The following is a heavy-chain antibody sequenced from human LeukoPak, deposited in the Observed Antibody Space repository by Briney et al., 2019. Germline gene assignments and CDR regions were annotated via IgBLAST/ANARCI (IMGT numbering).Heavy chain of an antibody. D-gene: IGHD3-22*01. V-gene: IGHV7-4-1*02. Sequence: ASVKVSCKASGYTFTSYAMNWVRQAPGQGLAWMGWINTNTGNPTYAQGFTGRFVFSLDTSVSTAYLQISSLKAEDTAVYYCARDGLHYYDSSGYYQLDYWGQGTLVTVSS. J-gene: IGHJ4*02. CDR3: ARDGLHYYDSSGYYQLDY. CDR2: INTNTGNP. CDR1: GYTFTSYA.